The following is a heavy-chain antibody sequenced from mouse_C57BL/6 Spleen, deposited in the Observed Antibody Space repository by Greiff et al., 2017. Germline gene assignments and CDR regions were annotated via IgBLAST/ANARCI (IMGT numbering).Heavy chain of an antibody. V-gene: IGHV5-17*01. CDR2: ISRGSSTS. CDR3: ARDYYDYATDY. J-gene: IGHJ2*01. Sequence: EVMLVESGGGLVKPGGSLKLSCAASGFTFSDYGMHWVRQAPEKGLEWVAYISRGSSTSDYADTVKGRFTISRDNAKNTLFLQMTSLRSEDTAMYYCARDYYDYATDYWGQGTTLTVSS. CDR1: GFTFSDYG. D-gene: IGHD2-4*01.